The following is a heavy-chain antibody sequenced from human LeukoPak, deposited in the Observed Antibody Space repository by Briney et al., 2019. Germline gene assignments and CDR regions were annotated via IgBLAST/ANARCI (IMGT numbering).Heavy chain of an antibody. CDR3: AREGAVATIKESHDAFDI. D-gene: IGHD5-12*01. CDR1: GGTFSSYA. CDR2: IIPIFGTA. V-gene: IGHV1-69*05. Sequence: SVKVSCKASGGTFSSYAISWVRQAPGQGLEWMGGIIPIFGTANYAQKFRGRVTITTDESTSTAYMELSSLRSEDTAVYYCAREGAVATIKESHDAFDIWGQGTMVTVSS. J-gene: IGHJ3*02.